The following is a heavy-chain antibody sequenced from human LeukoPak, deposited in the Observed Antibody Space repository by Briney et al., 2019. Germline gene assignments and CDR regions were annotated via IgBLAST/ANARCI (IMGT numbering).Heavy chain of an antibody. CDR1: GGSISSSSYY. V-gene: IGHV4-39*07. Sequence: SETLSLTCTVSGGSISSSSYYWGWIRQPPGKGLEWIGSIYYSGSTYYNPSLKSRVTISVDRSKNQFSLKLSSVTAADTAVYYCARVEFPYYFDYWGQGTLVTVSS. J-gene: IGHJ4*02. CDR2: IYYSGST. D-gene: IGHD3-10*01. CDR3: ARVEFPYYFDY.